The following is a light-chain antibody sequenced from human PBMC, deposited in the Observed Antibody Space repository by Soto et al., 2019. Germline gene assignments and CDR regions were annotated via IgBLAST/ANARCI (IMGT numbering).Light chain of an antibody. CDR1: QSVSSSY. CDR2: GAS. V-gene: IGKV3-20*01. CDR3: HQYGSSPYT. J-gene: IGKJ2*01. Sequence: EIVLTQSPGTLSLSPGERATLSCRASQSVSSSYLAWYQQKPGQAPRLLIYGASSRATGIPDRFRSSGSGTDFTLTISRLEPEDFAVYYCHQYGSSPYTFGQGTKLEIK.